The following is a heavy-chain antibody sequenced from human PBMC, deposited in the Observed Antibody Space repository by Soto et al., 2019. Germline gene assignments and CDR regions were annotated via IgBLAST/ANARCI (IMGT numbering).Heavy chain of an antibody. CDR3: ASLDTAVIEPGGY. J-gene: IGHJ4*02. D-gene: IGHD5-18*01. CDR1: GLKVSSW. CDR2: TTQDGSGR. V-gene: IGHV3-7*01. Sequence: EVQLVESGGGLVQPGGSLRLSCAASGLKVSSWMSWVRQAPGKGLEWVAMTTQDGSGRHYLDSLKGRFTISRDSAKNSMYLQMNSLTVEDTAMYYCASLDTAVIEPGGYWGPGTQVTVSS.